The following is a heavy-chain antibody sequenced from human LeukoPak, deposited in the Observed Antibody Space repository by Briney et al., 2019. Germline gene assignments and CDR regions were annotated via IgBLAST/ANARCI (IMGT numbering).Heavy chain of an antibody. CDR2: ISSSGSTI. V-gene: IGHV3-48*03. Sequence: GGSLRLSCAASGFTFSSYEMNWVRQAPGKGLEWVSYISSSGSTIYYADSVKGRFTISRDNAKNSLYLQMNSLRAEDTAVYYCARRVGGYYTPVNWFDPWGQGTLVTVSS. CDR3: ARRVGGYYTPVNWFDP. J-gene: IGHJ5*02. CDR1: GFTFSSYE. D-gene: IGHD3-3*01.